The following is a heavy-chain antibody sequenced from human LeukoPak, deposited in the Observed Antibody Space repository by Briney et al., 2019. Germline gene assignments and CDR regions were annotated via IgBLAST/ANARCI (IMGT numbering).Heavy chain of an antibody. CDR2: IYYRGST. D-gene: IGHD2-2*01. V-gene: IGHV4-59*08. CDR1: GGSFSGYY. CDR3: ARRLCSSTSCYWFDP. Sequence: SETLSLTCAVYGGSFSGYYWSWIRQPPGKGLEWIGYIYYRGSTNYNPSLKSRVTISVDTSKNQFSLKLSSVTAADTAVYYCARRLCSSTSCYWFDPWGQGTLVTVSS. J-gene: IGHJ5*02.